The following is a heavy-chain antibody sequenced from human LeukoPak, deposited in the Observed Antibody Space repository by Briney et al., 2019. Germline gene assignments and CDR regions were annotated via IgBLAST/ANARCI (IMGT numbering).Heavy chain of an antibody. V-gene: IGHV4-30-4*08. D-gene: IGHD6-6*01. CDR3: ARHRYSSSSSYFDY. CDR2: IYYSGIT. J-gene: IGHJ4*02. Sequence: PSQTLSLTCTVSGGSISSGAYYWSWIRQHPGKGLEWIGYIYYSGITNYDPSLKSRVTMSVDTSKNQFSLKLGSVTAADTAVYYCARHRYSSSSSYFDYWGQGTLVTVSS. CDR1: GGSISSGAYY.